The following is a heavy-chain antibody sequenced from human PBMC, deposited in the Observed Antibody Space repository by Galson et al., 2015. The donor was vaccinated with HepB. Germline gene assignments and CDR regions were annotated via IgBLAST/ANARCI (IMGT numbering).Heavy chain of an antibody. V-gene: IGHV3-21*01. CDR3: ASRYCSSTSCYTEYFQH. CDR1: GFTFSSYS. Sequence: SLRLSCAASGFTFSSYSMNWVRQAPGKGLEWVSSISSSSSYIYYADSVKGRFTISRDNAKNSLYLQMNSLRAEDTAVYYCASRYCSSTSCYTEYFQHWGQGTLVTVSS. D-gene: IGHD2-2*02. J-gene: IGHJ1*01. CDR2: ISSSSSYI.